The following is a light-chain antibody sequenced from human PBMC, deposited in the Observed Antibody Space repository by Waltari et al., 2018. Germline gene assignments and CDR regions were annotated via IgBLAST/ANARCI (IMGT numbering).Light chain of an antibody. CDR3: QQRSHWL. J-gene: IGKJ4*01. Sequence: VLTQSPDTLSLSPGERATLSCRARHTIRNINLAWYQQKPGQPPRRLIYDVSGRATGIPDRFSASGSGTDFTLTISRLEPEDFAVYYCQQRSHWLFGGGTKVEIK. CDR1: HTIRNIN. V-gene: IGKV3D-20*02. CDR2: DVS.